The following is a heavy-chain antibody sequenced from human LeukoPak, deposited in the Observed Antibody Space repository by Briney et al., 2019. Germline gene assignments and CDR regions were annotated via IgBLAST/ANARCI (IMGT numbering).Heavy chain of an antibody. V-gene: IGHV3-30*02. J-gene: IGHJ4*02. CDR2: IRYDGSNK. CDR1: GFTFSSYG. D-gene: IGHD2-2*01. Sequence: PGGSLRLSCAASGFTFSSYGMHWVRQAPGKGLEWVAFIRYDGSNKYYADSVKGRFTISRDNSKNTLYLQMNSLRAEDTAVYYCAKAGYCSSTSCYLSDYWGQGTLVTVSS. CDR3: AKAGYCSSTSCYLSDY.